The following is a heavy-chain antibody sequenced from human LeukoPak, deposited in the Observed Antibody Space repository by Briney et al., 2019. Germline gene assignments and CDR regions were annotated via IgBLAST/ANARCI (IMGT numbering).Heavy chain of an antibody. D-gene: IGHD3-22*01. J-gene: IGHJ4*02. CDR3: ARGRDDSSGYYLYYFDY. CDR2: MNPNSGNT. Sequence: ASVTVSSKASVYTFTIYDLNWVRQAPGQGLEWMGWMNPNSGNTGYAQKFQGRVTITRNTSISTAYMELSSLRSEDTAVYYCARGRDDSSGYYLYYFDYWGQGTLVTVSS. V-gene: IGHV1-8*03. CDR1: VYTFTIYD.